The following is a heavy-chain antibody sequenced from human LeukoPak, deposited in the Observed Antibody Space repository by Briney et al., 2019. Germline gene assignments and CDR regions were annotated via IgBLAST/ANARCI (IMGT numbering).Heavy chain of an antibody. CDR3: ARGYSYGYGVYYFDY. V-gene: IGHV4-61*02. CDR1: GGSISSSSYY. CDR2: IYTSGST. Sequence: KTSETLSLTCTVSGGSISSSSYYWGWIRQPAGKGLEWIGRIYTSGSTNYNPSLKSRVTMSVDTSKNQFSLKLSSVTAADTAVYYCARGYSYGYGVYYFDYWGQGTLVTVSS. D-gene: IGHD5-18*01. J-gene: IGHJ4*02.